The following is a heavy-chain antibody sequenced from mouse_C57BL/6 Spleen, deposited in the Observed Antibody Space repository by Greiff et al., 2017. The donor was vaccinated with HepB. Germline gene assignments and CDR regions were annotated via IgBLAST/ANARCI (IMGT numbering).Heavy chain of an antibody. J-gene: IGHJ4*01. CDR3: AREDLVLRSYYAMDY. V-gene: IGHV1-53*01. CDR2: INPSNGGT. D-gene: IGHD1-1*01. Sequence: QVQLQQPGTELVKPGASVKLSCKASGYTFTSYWMHWVKQRPGQGLEWIGNINPSNGGTNYNEKFKRKATLTVDKSSSTAYMQLSSLTSEDSAVYYCAREDLVLRSYYAMDYWGQGTSVTVSS. CDR1: GYTFTSYW.